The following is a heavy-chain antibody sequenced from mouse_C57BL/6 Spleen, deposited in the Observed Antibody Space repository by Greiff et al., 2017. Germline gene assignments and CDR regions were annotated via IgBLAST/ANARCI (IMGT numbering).Heavy chain of an antibody. CDR2: IGPANGNT. Sequence: VQLLQSVAELVRPGASVKLSCTASGFNINNTYMHWVKQSPEQGLEWIGRIGPANGNTKYAPRFKGKATITADKSTNTAYLQLSSLTSEDTAIYYCARRLSYGMDYWGRGTSLTLPS. CDR3: ARRLSYGMDY. J-gene: IGHJ4*01. CDR1: GFNINNTY. D-gene: IGHD3-2*02. V-gene: IGHV14-3*01.